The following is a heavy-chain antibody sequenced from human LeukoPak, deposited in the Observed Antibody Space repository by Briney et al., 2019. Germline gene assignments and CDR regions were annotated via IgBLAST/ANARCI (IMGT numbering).Heavy chain of an antibody. J-gene: IGHJ4*02. V-gene: IGHV6-1*01. CDR1: GDSFSSNSAA. Sequence: SQTLSLTCAISGDSFSSNSAAWNWLRQSPPRGLEWLGSTYYRSKWYTDYAVFVKSRITINPDTSKNQLSLQLNSVTPEDTGVYYCTSSGSGSSFDYWGQGSLVTVSS. CDR3: TSSGSGSSFDY. D-gene: IGHD3-10*01. CDR2: TYYRSKWYT.